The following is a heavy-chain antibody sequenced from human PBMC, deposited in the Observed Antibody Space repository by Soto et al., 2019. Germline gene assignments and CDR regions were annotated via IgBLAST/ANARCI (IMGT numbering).Heavy chain of an antibody. CDR1: GDSVSRNSAE. Sequence: SQTLSLTCSISGDSVSRNSAEWYWIRQSPSRGLEWLRRTYYSSKWYNDYAVSVKSRITINPDTSKNQFSLQLNSVTPEDTAVYYCARASSYDPFYYYYYGMDVWGQGTTVTVSS. CDR3: ARASSYDPFYYYYYGMDV. V-gene: IGHV6-1*01. CDR2: TYYSSKWYN. D-gene: IGHD5-18*01. J-gene: IGHJ6*02.